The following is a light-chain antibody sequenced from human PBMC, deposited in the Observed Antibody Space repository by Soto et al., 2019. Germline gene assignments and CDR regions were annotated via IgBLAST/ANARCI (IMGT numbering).Light chain of an antibody. J-gene: IGLJ2*01. CDR2: YDS. Sequence: SYELTQPPSVSVALGKTARITCGGNNIGSKSVHWYQQKPGQAPVLVIYYDSDRPSGIPERFSGSNSGNTATLTISRVEAGDEADYYGQVWDSSSDHVVFGGGTNLTVL. CDR3: QVWDSSSDHVV. CDR1: NIGSKS. V-gene: IGLV3-21*04.